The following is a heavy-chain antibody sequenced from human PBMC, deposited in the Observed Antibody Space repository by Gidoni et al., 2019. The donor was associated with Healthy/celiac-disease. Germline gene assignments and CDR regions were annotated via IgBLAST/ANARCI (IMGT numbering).Heavy chain of an antibody. D-gene: IGHD3-10*01. CDR2: ISSSSSYI. Sequence: EVQLVESGGGLVKPGGSLRLSCAASGFTFSSYSMNWVRQAPGKGLEWVSSISSSSSYIDYADSVKGRFTISRDNAKNSLYLQMNSLRAEDTAVYYCARLRMVQGVINTGDFDYWGQGTLVTVSS. CDR1: GFTFSSYS. CDR3: ARLRMVQGVINTGDFDY. V-gene: IGHV3-21*01. J-gene: IGHJ4*02.